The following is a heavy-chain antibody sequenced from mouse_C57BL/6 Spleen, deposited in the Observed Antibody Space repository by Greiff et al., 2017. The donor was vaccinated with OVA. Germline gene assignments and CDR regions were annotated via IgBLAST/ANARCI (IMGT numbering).Heavy chain of an antibody. J-gene: IGHJ2*01. CDR3: ASMGDGSSYDFDY. CDR1: GYTFTSYW. V-gene: IGHV1-59*01. D-gene: IGHD1-1*01. Sequence: VQLQQPGAELVRPGTSVKLSCKASGYTFTSYWMHWVKQRPGQGLEWIGVIDPSDSYTNYTQKFKGKATLTVDTSSSTAYMQLSSLTSEDSAVYYCASMGDGSSYDFDYWGQGTTLTVSS. CDR2: IDPSDSYT.